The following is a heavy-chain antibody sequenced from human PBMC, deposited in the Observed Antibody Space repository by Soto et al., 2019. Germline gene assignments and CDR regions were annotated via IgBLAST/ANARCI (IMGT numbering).Heavy chain of an antibody. J-gene: IGHJ4*02. Sequence: SETLSLTCSVSGGSVSDKTYYWSWIRQPPGKRLEWIGYVYYSGTTNYNPSLKSRVTVSIDTSKNQFSLNLRSVTAADTAMYYCARGTSSWYYFDYWGQGTLVTVSS. CDR1: GGSVSDKTYY. D-gene: IGHD6-13*01. CDR3: ARGTSSWYYFDY. CDR2: VYYSGTT. V-gene: IGHV4-61*01.